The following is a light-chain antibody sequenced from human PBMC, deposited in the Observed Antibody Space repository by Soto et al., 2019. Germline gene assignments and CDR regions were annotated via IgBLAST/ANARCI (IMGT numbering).Light chain of an antibody. J-gene: IGLJ3*02. V-gene: IGLV2-8*01. CDR1: SSDIGAYNY. Sequence: QSVLTQPPSASGFPGQSVTISCTGTSSDIGAYNYVSWYQQHPGKAPKLMIHEVSKRPSGVPDRFSGSKSGNTASLTVSGLQAEDEADYYCSSYAGSNDRWVFGGGTKLTVL. CDR3: SSYAGSNDRWV. CDR2: EVS.